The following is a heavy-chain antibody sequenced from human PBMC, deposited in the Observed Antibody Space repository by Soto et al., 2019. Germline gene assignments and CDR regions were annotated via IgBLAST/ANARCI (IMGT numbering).Heavy chain of an antibody. Sequence: QVQLQQWGAGLLKPSETLSLTCDVYGGSFSGYYWSWIRQPPGKGLEWIGEINHSGSTNYNPSLKSRVTISVDTSKNQFSLKLSSVTAADTAVYYCARGRTYYDFWSGYSTAGYFDYWGQGTLVTVSS. J-gene: IGHJ4*02. CDR2: INHSGST. V-gene: IGHV4-34*01. D-gene: IGHD3-3*01. CDR3: ARGRTYYDFWSGYSTAGYFDY. CDR1: GGSFSGYY.